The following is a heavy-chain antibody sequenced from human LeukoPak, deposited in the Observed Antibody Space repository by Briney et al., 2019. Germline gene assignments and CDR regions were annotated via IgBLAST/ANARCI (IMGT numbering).Heavy chain of an antibody. CDR1: GFTFSAYS. V-gene: IGHV3-21*01. Sequence: KSGGSLRLSCAASGFTFSAYSMNWVRQAPGKGLEWVSSISGSSSYIYYADSVKGRFTISRDNAKNSLYLQMNSLRAEDTAVYYCARNYGSRSYKEYHFDYWGQGTLVTVSS. CDR2: ISGSSSYI. J-gene: IGHJ4*02. D-gene: IGHD3-10*01. CDR3: ARNYGSRSYKEYHFDY.